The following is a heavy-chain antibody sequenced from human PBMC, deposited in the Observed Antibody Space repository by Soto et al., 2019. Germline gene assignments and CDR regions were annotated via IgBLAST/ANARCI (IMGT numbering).Heavy chain of an antibody. V-gene: IGHV2-70*01. CDR2: IDWDDDK. J-gene: IGHJ6*02. D-gene: IGHD6-13*01. Sequence: SGPTLVNPTQTLTLTCTFSGFSLSTSGMCVSWIRQPPGKALEWLALIDWDDDKYYSTSLKTRLTISKDTSKNQVVLTMTDMDPVDTAPYYCGRSYSSHPTYLFYGMDVLGQGASLEVSS. CDR1: GFSLSTSGMC. CDR3: GRSYSSHPTYLFYGMDV.